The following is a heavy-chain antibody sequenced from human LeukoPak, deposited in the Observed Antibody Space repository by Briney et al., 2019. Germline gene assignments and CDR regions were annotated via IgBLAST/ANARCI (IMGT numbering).Heavy chain of an antibody. CDR2: ISWNSGSI. Sequence: QAGGSLRLSCAASGFTVDDDAMRWGRQAPGKGLEWVSGISWNSGSIGYADSVKGRFTISRDNAKNSLYLQMNSLRAEDMALYYCAKGSGSGIFYDSSGYLDYWGQGTLVTVSS. CDR1: GFTVDDDA. V-gene: IGHV3-9*03. CDR3: AKGSGSGIFYDSSGYLDY. J-gene: IGHJ4*02. D-gene: IGHD3-22*01.